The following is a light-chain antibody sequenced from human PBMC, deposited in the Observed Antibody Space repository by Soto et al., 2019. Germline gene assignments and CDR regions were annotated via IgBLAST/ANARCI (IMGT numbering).Light chain of an antibody. J-gene: IGLJ1*01. CDR3: SSYAGSNTFG. Sequence: ALTQPRSPFGISGQSVTNSCTRTIRDVGYYNYVSWYQHHPRKAPNLVIYEVTSRPSGVPDRVSASKSGNTASLTVSGLRAEDEADYYCSSYAGSNTFGFGSGTKVTVL. V-gene: IGLV2-8*01. CDR1: IRDVGYYNY. CDR2: EVT.